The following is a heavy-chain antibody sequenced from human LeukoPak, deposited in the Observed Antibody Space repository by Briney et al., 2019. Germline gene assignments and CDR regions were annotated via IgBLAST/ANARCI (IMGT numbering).Heavy chain of an antibody. J-gene: IGHJ4*02. V-gene: IGHV4-34*01. D-gene: IGHD3-3*01. Sequence: KPSETLSLTCAVYGGSFSGYYWGWIRQPPGKGLEWNGEINHNGSTNYNPSLKSRVTISVDTSKNQFSLKLSSVTAADTAVYYCARGVGITIFGVVIIPFNYFDYWGQGTLVTVSS. CDR1: GGSFSGYY. CDR2: INHNGST. CDR3: ARGVGITIFGVVIIPFNYFDY.